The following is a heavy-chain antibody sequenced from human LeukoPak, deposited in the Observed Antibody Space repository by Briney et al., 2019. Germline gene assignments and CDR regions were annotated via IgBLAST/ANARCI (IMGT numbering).Heavy chain of an antibody. CDR3: ARGADSSGYYSIFYFDY. D-gene: IGHD3-22*01. Sequence: SETLSLTRTVSGGSISSYYWNWTRQPPGKGLEWIGYIYYSGSTNYNPSLKSRVTISVDTSKNQFSLKLSSVTAADTAVYYCARGADSSGYYSIFYFDYWGQGTLVTVSS. V-gene: IGHV4-59*01. CDR1: GGSISSYY. J-gene: IGHJ4*02. CDR2: IYYSGST.